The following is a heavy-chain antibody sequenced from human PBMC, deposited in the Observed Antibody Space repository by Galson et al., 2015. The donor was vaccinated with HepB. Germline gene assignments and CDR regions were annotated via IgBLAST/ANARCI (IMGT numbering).Heavy chain of an antibody. CDR1: GGSISSGGYS. CDR2: LYHSGST. D-gene: IGHD3-22*01. J-gene: IGHJ4*02. CDR3: AGSSGYSSHFDY. V-gene: IGHV4-30-2*01. Sequence: TLSLTCAVSGGSISSGGYSWSWIRQPPGKGLEWIGYLYHSGSTFYNPSLKSRVTISVDRSKNHFSLMLSSVTAADTAVYYCAGSSGYSSHFDYWGQGTLSPSPQ.